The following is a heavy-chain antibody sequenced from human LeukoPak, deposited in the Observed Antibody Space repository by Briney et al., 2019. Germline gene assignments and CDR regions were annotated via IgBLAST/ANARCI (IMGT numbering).Heavy chain of an antibody. CDR1: GFSFSSYS. Sequence: GGSLRLSCAASGFSFSSYSMNWVRQAPGRWLEWVSSISYSSNYIYYADSVKGRFTISRDNARKSLFLQMSSLRAEDTAVYYCARRFSTENYSALDCWGQGTLVTVSS. CDR2: ISYSSNYI. CDR3: ARRFSTENYSALDC. J-gene: IGHJ4*02. V-gene: IGHV3-21*01. D-gene: IGHD1-7*01.